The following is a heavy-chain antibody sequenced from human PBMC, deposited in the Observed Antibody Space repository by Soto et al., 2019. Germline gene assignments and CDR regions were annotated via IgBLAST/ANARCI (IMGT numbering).Heavy chain of an antibody. V-gene: IGHV1-69*01. Sequence: QVQLVQSGAEVKKPGSSVRVSCRASGGSFSTYGISWVRQAPGQGLEWMGGIVPVFGKPNYAQKFQDRATFTADESTSTVYMELSSLRSEDTAVYFCARGLAITYYFDYWGQGTLVTVSS. J-gene: IGHJ4*02. D-gene: IGHD3-10*01. CDR3: ARGLAITYYFDY. CDR1: GGSFSTYG. CDR2: IVPVFGKP.